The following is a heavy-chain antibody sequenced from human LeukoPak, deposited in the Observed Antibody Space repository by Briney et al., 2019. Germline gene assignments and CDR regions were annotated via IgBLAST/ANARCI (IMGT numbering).Heavy chain of an antibody. Sequence: ASVKVSCKASGYTFTGYYMHWVRQAPGQGLEWMGWINPNSGNTNYAQKLQGRVTMTTDTSTSTAYMELRSLRSDDTAVYYCARGPGYWGQGTLVTVSS. CDR2: INPNSGNT. CDR3: ARGPGY. CDR1: GYTFTGYY. J-gene: IGHJ4*02. V-gene: IGHV1-18*04.